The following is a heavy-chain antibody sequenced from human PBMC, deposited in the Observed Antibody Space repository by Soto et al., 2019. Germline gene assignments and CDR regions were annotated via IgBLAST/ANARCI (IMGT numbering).Heavy chain of an antibody. CDR1: GGSISSYY. D-gene: IGHD1-7*01. J-gene: IGHJ4*02. V-gene: IGHV4-59*01. CDR2: IYYSGST. Sequence: ASETLSLTCTVSGGSISSYYWSWIRQPPGKGLEWIGYIYYSGSTNYNPSLKSRVTISVDTSKNQFSLKLSSVTAADTAVYYCARTINWNYVGYFDYWGQGTLVTVSS. CDR3: ARTINWNYVGYFDY.